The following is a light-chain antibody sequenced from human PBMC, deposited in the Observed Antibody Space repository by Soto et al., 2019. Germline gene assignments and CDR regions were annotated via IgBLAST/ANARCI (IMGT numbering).Light chain of an antibody. CDR1: SSDIGAYNY. V-gene: IGLV2-14*01. Sequence: QSVLTQPASVSGSPGQSITISCIGTSSDIGAYNYVSWYQQHPGKVPKLMIYEVTNRPSGLSNRFSGSKSGNTASLTISGLQAEDEADYYCSSYRTSGPFVFGTGTKVTVL. CDR2: EVT. CDR3: SSYRTSGPFV. J-gene: IGLJ1*01.